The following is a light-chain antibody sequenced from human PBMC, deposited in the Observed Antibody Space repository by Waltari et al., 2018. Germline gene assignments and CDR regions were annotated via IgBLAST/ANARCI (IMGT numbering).Light chain of an antibody. V-gene: IGKV2-30*01. CDR1: QSLVSSDGHTY. J-gene: IGKJ1*01. CDR3: MQGTHWPWT. CDR2: KVS. Sequence: DVAMTQSPLSLPVTLGQPASISCRSSQSLVSSDGHTYFKWFQQRPGQAPRRLLYKVSNRDSGVPDRFSGSGSGTDFTLRISRVEAEDVGVYYCMQGTHWPWTFGQGTKVEIK.